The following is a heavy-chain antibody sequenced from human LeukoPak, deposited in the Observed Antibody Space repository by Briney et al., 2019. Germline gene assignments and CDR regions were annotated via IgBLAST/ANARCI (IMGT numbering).Heavy chain of an antibody. CDR2: IRYDGSNK. Sequence: PGGSLRLSCAASGFTFGSYGMHWVRQAPGKGLEWVAFIRYDGSNKYYADSVKGRFTISRDNSKNTLYLQMNSLRAEDTAVYYCAKDPGTTWDYWGQGTLVTVSS. J-gene: IGHJ4*02. V-gene: IGHV3-30*02. D-gene: IGHD1-7*01. CDR3: AKDPGTTWDY. CDR1: GFTFGSYG.